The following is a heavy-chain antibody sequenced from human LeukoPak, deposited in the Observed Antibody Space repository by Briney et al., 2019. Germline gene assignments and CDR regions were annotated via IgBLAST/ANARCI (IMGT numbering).Heavy chain of an antibody. J-gene: IGHJ3*02. V-gene: IGHV3-30*18. Sequence: GGSLRLSCAASGFTFSSYVMHWVRQAPGKGLEWVAVISYDGSNKYYADSVKGRFTISRDNSKNTLYLQMNSLRAEDTAVYYRAKFGITGTTYAFDIWGQGTMVTVSS. CDR2: ISYDGSNK. CDR3: AKFGITGTTYAFDI. CDR1: GFTFSSYV. D-gene: IGHD1-7*01.